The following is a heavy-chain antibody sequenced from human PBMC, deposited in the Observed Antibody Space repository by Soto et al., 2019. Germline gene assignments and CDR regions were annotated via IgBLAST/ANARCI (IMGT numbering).Heavy chain of an antibody. V-gene: IGHV3-53*01. Sequence: PGGSLRLSCAASVFTVSSNYMSWFRQAPGKGLEWVSVIYSGGSTYYADSVKGRFTISRDNSKNTLYLQMNSLRAEDTAVYYCAKVRSSSPDDAFDIWGQGTMVTVSS. CDR1: VFTVSSNY. J-gene: IGHJ3*02. D-gene: IGHD6-6*01. CDR3: AKVRSSSPDDAFDI. CDR2: IYSGGST.